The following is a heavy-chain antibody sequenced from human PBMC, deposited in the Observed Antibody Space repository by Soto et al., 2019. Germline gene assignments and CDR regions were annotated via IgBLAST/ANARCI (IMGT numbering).Heavy chain of an antibody. Sequence: QVQLVQSGAEVKKPGSSVKVSCKASGGTFSSYAINWVRQAPGQGLEWMGGIIPIFATADYAQKFQGRVTITADESTSTAYMELSRLSSEDTAVYYCAQCLLGVNYYYGMDVWGQGTTVTVSS. J-gene: IGHJ6*02. D-gene: IGHD3-16*01. V-gene: IGHV1-69*12. CDR2: IIPIFATA. CDR3: AQCLLGVNYYYGMDV. CDR1: GGTFSSYA.